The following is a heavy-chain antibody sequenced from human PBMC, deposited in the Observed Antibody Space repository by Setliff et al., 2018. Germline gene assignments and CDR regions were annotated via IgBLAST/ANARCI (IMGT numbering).Heavy chain of an antibody. D-gene: IGHD3-22*01. CDR1: GGSFSDHF. CDR2: INHSGIT. V-gene: IGHV4-34*01. J-gene: IGHJ3*02. Sequence: SETLSLTCTVYGGSFSDHFWSWIRQPPGKGLEWIGEINHSGITNYNPSLKSRVTISIDTSKNQFSLRLSSVTATDTAVYYCARGRRITMIVVPPGVFDIWGQGTMVTV. CDR3: ARGRRITMIVVPPGVFDI.